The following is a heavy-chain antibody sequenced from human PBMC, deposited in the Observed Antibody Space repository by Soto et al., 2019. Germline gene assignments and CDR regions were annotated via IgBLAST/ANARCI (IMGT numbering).Heavy chain of an antibody. D-gene: IGHD2-21*02. CDR3: ASQLAYCGGDCFTDHVDY. J-gene: IGHJ4*02. CDR2: INPNSGDT. Sequence: ASVKVSCKASGYTFTGYYMHWVRQAPGQGLEWMGWINPNSGDTKYAQKFRGRVTMTRDTSINTAYMELKMLTSDDTAVYYCASQLAYCGGDCFTDHVDYWGQGTLVTVSS. CDR1: GYTFTGYY. V-gene: IGHV1-2*02.